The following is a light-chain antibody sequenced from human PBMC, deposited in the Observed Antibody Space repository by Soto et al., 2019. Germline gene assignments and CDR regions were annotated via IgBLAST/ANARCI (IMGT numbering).Light chain of an antibody. Sequence: QSVLTQPPSVSGAPGQTVTISCTGSSSNIGARYEVHWYQQLPGTAPKLLIYDDINRPSGVPDRFSGSKSGASASLAITGLLSEDEAEYYCQSYDSSLSAVVFGGGTKLTVL. CDR1: SSNIGARYE. CDR3: QSYDSSLSAVV. CDR2: DDI. J-gene: IGLJ2*01. V-gene: IGLV1-40*01.